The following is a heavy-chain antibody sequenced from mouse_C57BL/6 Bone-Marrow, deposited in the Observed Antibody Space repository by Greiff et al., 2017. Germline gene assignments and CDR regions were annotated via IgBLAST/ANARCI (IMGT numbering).Heavy chain of an antibody. CDR1: GFNIKNTY. J-gene: IGHJ4*01. Sequence: EVQLQQSVAELVRPGASVKLSCTASGFNIKNTYMHWVKQRPEQGLEWIGRIDPANGNTKYAPKFQGKATLTADTSSNTAYLQLSSLTSEDTAIYYCAHYYYGSSYDAMDYWGQGTSVTVSS. D-gene: IGHD1-1*01. CDR2: IDPANGNT. V-gene: IGHV14-3*01. CDR3: AHYYYGSSYDAMDY.